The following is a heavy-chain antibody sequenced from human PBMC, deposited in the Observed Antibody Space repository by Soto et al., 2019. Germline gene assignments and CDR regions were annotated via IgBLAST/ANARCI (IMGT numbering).Heavy chain of an antibody. D-gene: IGHD6-13*01. CDR1: GFTFSTYA. Sequence: PGGSLRLSCAASGFTFSTYAMSWVRQAPGQGLEWVARISGSGGRTNYADSVKGRFTISRDISKNTLYLQMNSLRAGDTAVYYCARDDGSSWSVDYWGQGTLVTVSS. V-gene: IGHV3-23*01. CDR3: ARDDGSSWSVDY. CDR2: ISGSGGRT. J-gene: IGHJ4*02.